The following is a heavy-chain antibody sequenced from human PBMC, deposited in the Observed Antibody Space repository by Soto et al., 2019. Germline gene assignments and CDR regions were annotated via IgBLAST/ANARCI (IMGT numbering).Heavy chain of an antibody. CDR2: ISGSGGST. V-gene: IGHV3-23*01. CDR1: GFTFSSYA. D-gene: IGHD1-26*01. J-gene: IGHJ4*02. CDR3: AKPRIVGATSDFDY. Sequence: GGSLRLSCAASGFTFSSYAMSWVRQAPGKGLEWVSTISGSGGSTYYADSVKGRFTISRDNSKNTLYLQMNGLRAEDTAVYYCAKPRIVGATSDFDYWGQGTLVTVSS.